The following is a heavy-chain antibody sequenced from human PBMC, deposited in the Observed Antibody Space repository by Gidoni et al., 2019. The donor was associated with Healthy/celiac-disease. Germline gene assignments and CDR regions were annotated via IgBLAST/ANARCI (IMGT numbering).Heavy chain of an antibody. J-gene: IGHJ4*02. Sequence: EVQLLESGGGLGQPGGSLRLTCAASGFTLCSYARSWVRQAPGTWLEWFSAIVCCVGSTYYAASLKGRFTISIDNSTTPLYLQMHSLRAEDTAVYYCSSMIPRGGVDYWGQGPLVTVSS. V-gene: IGHV3-23*01. CDR3: SSMIPRGGVDY. CDR2: IVCCVGST. D-gene: IGHD3-22*01. CDR1: GFTLCSYA.